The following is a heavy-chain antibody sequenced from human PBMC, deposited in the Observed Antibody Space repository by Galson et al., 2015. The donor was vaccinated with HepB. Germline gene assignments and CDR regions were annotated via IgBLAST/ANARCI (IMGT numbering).Heavy chain of an antibody. CDR1: GYTFTNSA. Sequence: SVKVSCKASGYTFTNSAMHWVRQAPGHRLEWMGWINTVNGNIMYSQKFQGRVALTRDTSATTAYMDLSSLTYEDTAVYYCARERWDRLTSSYYYYYYLDVWGSGTTVTVSS. D-gene: IGHD1-26*01. CDR3: ARERWDRLTSSYYYYYYLDV. V-gene: IGHV1-3*04. J-gene: IGHJ6*03. CDR2: INTVNGNI.